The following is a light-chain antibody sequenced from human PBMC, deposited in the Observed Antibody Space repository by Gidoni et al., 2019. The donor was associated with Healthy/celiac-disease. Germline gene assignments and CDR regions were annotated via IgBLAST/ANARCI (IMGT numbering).Light chain of an antibody. J-gene: IGLJ2*01. CDR1: SSNIGSNT. CDR3: AAWDDSLNGVV. Sequence: QSVLTQPPSASGTPGPRVTISCSGSSSNIGSNTVNWYQQLTGTAPKLLIYSNNQRPSGVPERFSGSKSGTAAPLAISGLQSEDEADYYCAAWDDSLNGVVFGGGTKLTVL. CDR2: SNN. V-gene: IGLV1-44*01.